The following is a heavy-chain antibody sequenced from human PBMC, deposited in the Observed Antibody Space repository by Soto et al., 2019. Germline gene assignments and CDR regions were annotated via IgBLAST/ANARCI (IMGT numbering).Heavy chain of an antibody. V-gene: IGHV4-4*02. Sequence: SETLSLTCAVSGGSISSSNWWSWVRQPPGKGLEWIGEIYHSGSTNYNPSLKSRVTISVDKSKNQFSLKLSSVTAADTAVYYCARAGRYCISTSCYGRDYYYGMDVWGQGTTVT. CDR2: IYHSGST. D-gene: IGHD2-2*01. J-gene: IGHJ6*02. CDR1: GGSISSSNW. CDR3: ARAGRYCISTSCYGRDYYYGMDV.